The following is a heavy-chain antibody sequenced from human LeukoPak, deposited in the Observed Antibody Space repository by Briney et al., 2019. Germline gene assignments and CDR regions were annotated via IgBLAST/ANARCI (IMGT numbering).Heavy chain of an antibody. CDR3: ARGFTRSDDAFDI. CDR2: ISSSGSTI. V-gene: IGHV3-11*04. Sequence: PGGSLRLSCAASGFTFSDYYMSWIRQAPGKGLEWVPYISSSGSTIYYADSVKGRFTISRDNAKNSLYLQMNSLRAEDTAVYYCARGFTRSDDAFDIWGQGTMVTVSS. J-gene: IGHJ3*02. D-gene: IGHD2-15*01. CDR1: GFTFSDYY.